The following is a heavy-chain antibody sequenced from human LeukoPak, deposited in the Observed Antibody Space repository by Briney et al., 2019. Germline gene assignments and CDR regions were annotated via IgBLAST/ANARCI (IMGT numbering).Heavy chain of an antibody. J-gene: IGHJ3*02. CDR3: ARERWRSGSYHDAFDI. V-gene: IGHV3-72*01. CDR2: VRDKANSYTT. D-gene: IGHD1-26*01. CDR1: GFTFSDHY. Sequence: GGSLRLSCAASGFTFSDHYMQWVRQAPGKGLEWVGRVRDKANSYTTEYAASVKGRFTISRDDSKNSTFLQMNNLETEDTAFYYCARERWRSGSYHDAFDIWGQGTMVTVSS.